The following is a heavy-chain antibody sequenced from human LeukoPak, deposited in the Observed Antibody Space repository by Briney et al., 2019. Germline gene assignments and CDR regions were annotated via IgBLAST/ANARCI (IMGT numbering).Heavy chain of an antibody. CDR3: ARDVYRSFDY. J-gene: IGHJ4*02. D-gene: IGHD5/OR15-5a*01. Sequence: GGSLRLSCVASGFTFSSSWMNWFRQAPGKGLEWVANIKYDGSEEYYVDSVKGRFTISRDNAQNSLYLQMNNLRAEDTAVYYCARDVYRSFDYWGQGTLVTVSS. CDR2: IKYDGSEE. V-gene: IGHV3-7*01. CDR1: GFTFSSSW.